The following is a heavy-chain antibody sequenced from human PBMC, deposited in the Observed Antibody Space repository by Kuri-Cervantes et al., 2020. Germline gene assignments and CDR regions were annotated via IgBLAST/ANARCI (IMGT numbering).Heavy chain of an antibody. CDR3: ARSRRTPAYGHTGSFDP. J-gene: IGHJ5*02. D-gene: IGHD5-24*01. Sequence: SVKVSCKASGGTFSSYAISWVRQAPGQGLEWMGGIIPIFGTANYAQKFQVRVTIAADKSTSTAYMELSSLRSEDTAVYYCARSRRTPAYGHTGSFDPWGQGSLVTVSS. CDR1: GGTFSSYA. V-gene: IGHV1-69*06. CDR2: IIPIFGTA.